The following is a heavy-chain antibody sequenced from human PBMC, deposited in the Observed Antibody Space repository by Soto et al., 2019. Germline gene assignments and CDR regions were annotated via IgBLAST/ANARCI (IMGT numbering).Heavy chain of an antibody. Sequence: SETLSLTCTVSGGSISSYYWSWIRQPPGKGLEWIGYIYYSGSTNYNPSLKSRVTISVDTSKNQFSLKLSSVTAADTAVYYCARTRESRFYYYDSSGYYGGGKNYGMDVWGQGTTVTVSS. CDR2: IYYSGST. J-gene: IGHJ6*02. CDR1: GGSISSYY. CDR3: ARTRESRFYYYDSSGYYGGGKNYGMDV. D-gene: IGHD3-22*01. V-gene: IGHV4-59*01.